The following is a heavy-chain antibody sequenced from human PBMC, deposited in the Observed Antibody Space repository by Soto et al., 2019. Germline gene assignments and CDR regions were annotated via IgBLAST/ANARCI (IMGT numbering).Heavy chain of an antibody. CDR2: IIPIFGTA. Sequence: ASVKVSCKASGGTFSSYAISWVRQAPGQGLEWMGGIIPIFGTANYAQKFQGRVTITADESTSTAYMELSSLRSEDTAVYYCGYAHYYYYYYGMDVWGQGTTVTVSS. V-gene: IGHV1-69*13. D-gene: IGHD5-12*01. CDR3: GYAHYYYYYYGMDV. J-gene: IGHJ6*02. CDR1: GGTFSSYA.